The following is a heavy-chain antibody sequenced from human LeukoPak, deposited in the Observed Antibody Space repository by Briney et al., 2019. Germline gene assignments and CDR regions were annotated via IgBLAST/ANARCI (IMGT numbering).Heavy chain of an antibody. V-gene: IGHV4-61*02. J-gene: IGHJ4*02. CDR3: ARLIIMSYYFDY. CDR1: GGSISSSSYY. Sequence: SETLSLTCTVSGGSISSSSYYWGWIRQPAGKGLEWIGRIYTSGSTNYNPSLKSRVTMSVDKSKNQFSLKLSSVTPADTAVNYCARLIIMSYYFDYWGQGTLVTVPS. D-gene: IGHD3-9*01. CDR2: IYTSGST.